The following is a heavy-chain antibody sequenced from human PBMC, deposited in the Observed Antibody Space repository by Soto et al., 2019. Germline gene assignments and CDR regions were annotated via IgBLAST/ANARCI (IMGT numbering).Heavy chain of an antibody. CDR1: GFTFSSYW. V-gene: IGHV3-7*01. CDR3: ASCSWSGYCGYY. J-gene: IGHJ4*02. D-gene: IGHD3-3*01. CDR2: IKQDGSEK. Sequence: PGGSLRLSCTASGFTFSSYWMSWVRQAPGKGLEWVANIKQDGSEKYYVDSVKGRFTISRDNAKNSLYLQMNSLRAEDTAVYYCASCSWSGYCGYYWVQGTLVTVSS.